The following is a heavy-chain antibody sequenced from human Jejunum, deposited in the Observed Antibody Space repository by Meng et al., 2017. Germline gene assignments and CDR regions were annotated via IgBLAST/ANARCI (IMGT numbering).Heavy chain of an antibody. Sequence: ELQWLESGGGLVQPGGSLRLSCLASGFTFRSYAMTWVRQAPGKGLEWVSSMTSGGDTYYADSVKGRFTASRDNSKSTLYLQMNSLRAEDTAVYYCAKGRVEVTGTVDYWGQGTLVTVSS. CDR1: GFTFRSYA. CDR2: MTSGGDT. V-gene: IGHV3-23*01. J-gene: IGHJ4*02. D-gene: IGHD2-21*02. CDR3: AKGRVEVTGTVDY.